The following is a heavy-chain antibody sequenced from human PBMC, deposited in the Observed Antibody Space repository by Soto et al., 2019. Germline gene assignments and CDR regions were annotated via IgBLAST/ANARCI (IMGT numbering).Heavy chain of an antibody. D-gene: IGHD3-22*01. CDR1: GFTFDDYT. CDR2: ISWDGGST. Sequence: PGGSLRLSCADSGFTFDDYTMHWVRQAPWKGLEWVSLISWDGGSTYYADSVKGRFTISRDNSKNSLYLQMNSLRTEDTALYYCAKDIVADGGYDSSGYFDYWGQGTLVTVSS. J-gene: IGHJ4*02. CDR3: AKDIVADGGYDSSGYFDY. V-gene: IGHV3-43*01.